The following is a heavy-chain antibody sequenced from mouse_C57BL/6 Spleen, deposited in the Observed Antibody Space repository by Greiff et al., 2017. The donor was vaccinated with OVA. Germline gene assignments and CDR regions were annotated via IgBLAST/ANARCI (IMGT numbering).Heavy chain of an antibody. CDR3: ARRGITTVVATEYAMDY. CDR2: IDPSDSYT. J-gene: IGHJ4*01. D-gene: IGHD1-1*01. Sequence: QVQLQQSGAELVKPGASVKLSCKASGYTFTSYWMQWVKQRPGQGLEWIGEIDPSDSYTNYNQKFKGKATLTVDTSSSTAYMQLSSLTSEDSAVYYCARRGITTVVATEYAMDYWGQGTSVTVSS. V-gene: IGHV1-50*01. CDR1: GYTFTSYW.